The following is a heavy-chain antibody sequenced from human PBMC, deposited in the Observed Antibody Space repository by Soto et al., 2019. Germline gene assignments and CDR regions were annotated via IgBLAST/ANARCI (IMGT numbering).Heavy chain of an antibody. CDR3: ARVRCSGCSCYIRPPYDAFDI. Sequence: GGSLRLSCAASGSTVSSNYMSWVRQAPGKGLEWVSVIYSGGSTYYADSVRDRFTISKDNSKNTVYLQMNSLRAEDTAVYYCARVRCSGCSCYIRPPYDAFDIWGQGTIVP. J-gene: IGHJ3*02. CDR1: GSTVSSNY. V-gene: IGHV3-66*01. D-gene: IGHD2-15*01. CDR2: IYSGGST.